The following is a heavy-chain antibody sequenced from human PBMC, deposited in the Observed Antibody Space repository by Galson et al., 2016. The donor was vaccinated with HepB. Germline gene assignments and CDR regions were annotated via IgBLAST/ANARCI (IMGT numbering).Heavy chain of an antibody. CDR1: GDSIHSSSYY. Sequence: SETLSLTCTVSGDSIHSSSYYWGWVRQPPGKGLEWIGNIYYTGSTYYTPSLKSRGIISVDTSKNQFSLNLTSVTAADTAVYYCATAPREGSFDYVWQRYRDTYYFDYWGQGTLVTVSP. V-gene: IGHV4-39*01. D-gene: IGHD3-16*02. J-gene: IGHJ4*02. CDR3: ATAPREGSFDYVWQRYRDTYYFDY. CDR2: IYYTGST.